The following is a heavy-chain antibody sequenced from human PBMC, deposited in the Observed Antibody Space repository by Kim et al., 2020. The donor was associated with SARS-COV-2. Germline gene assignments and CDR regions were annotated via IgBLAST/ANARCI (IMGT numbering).Heavy chain of an antibody. CDR2: ISSSSSYI. D-gene: IGHD6-13*01. CDR3: ARDRNSSPRSVDL. V-gene: IGHV3-21*01. CDR1: GFTFSSYS. Sequence: GGSLRLSCAASGFTFSSYSMNWVRQAPGKGLEWVSSISSSSSYIYYADSVKGRFTISRDNAKNSLYLQMNSLRAEDTAVYYCARDRNSSPRSVDLWGRGTLVTVSS. J-gene: IGHJ2*01.